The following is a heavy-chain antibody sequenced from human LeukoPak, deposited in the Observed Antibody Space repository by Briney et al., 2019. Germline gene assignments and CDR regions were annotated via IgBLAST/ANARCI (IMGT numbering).Heavy chain of an antibody. CDR3: ARHSSPLNYFDY. Sequence: SETLSLTCTASGGSISSSSYYWGWIRQPPGKGLEWIGSIYYSGSTYYNPSLKSRVTISVDTSKNQFSLKLSSVTAADTAVYYCARHSSPLNYFDYWGQGTLVTVSS. J-gene: IGHJ4*02. V-gene: IGHV4-39*01. CDR2: IYYSGST. D-gene: IGHD6-13*01. CDR1: GGSISSSSYY.